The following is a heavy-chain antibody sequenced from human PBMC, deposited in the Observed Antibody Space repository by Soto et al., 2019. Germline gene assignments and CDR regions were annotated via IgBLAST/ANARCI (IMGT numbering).Heavy chain of an antibody. Sequence: QVQLVQSGAEVKEPGSSVKVSCKASGGGNLRDYRTTWVRRAPGQGLEWMGGIIPKLGSANYAQNFQGRVTVTADESTNTVYMGVRSLSSDDMAVYYGARGGECYNSGAVFWGQGAPVTVSS. CDR3: ARGGECYNSGAVF. V-gene: IGHV1-69*01. J-gene: IGHJ4*02. CDR1: GGGNLRDYR. D-gene: IGHD2-21*01. CDR2: IIPKLGSA.